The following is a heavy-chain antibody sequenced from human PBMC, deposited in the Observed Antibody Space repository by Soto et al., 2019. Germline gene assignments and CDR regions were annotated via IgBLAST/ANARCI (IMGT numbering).Heavy chain of an antibody. CDR2: ISSSGTAT. D-gene: IGHD6-6*01. CDR3: ARKGPRAARPNH. J-gene: IGHJ5*02. Sequence: QVQLVESGGGLVRPGGSLRLSCAASGFTFRDHDMSSIRQAPGKGLEWVSCISSSGTATHYADSVKGRFTISRDNAKNARYVEMNSLRVEDTAVYYCARKGPRAARPNHWGQGTLVTVSS. V-gene: IGHV3-11*01. CDR1: GFTFRDHD.